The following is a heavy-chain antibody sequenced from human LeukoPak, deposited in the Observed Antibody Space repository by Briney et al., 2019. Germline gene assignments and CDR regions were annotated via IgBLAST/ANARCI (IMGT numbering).Heavy chain of an antibody. CDR3: AKVASGYSYGYSSGDY. D-gene: IGHD5-18*01. CDR2: IYSGGST. J-gene: IGHJ4*02. Sequence: GGSLRLSCAASGFTVSSNYMSWVRQAPGKGLEWVSVIYSGGSTYYADSVKGRFTISRDNSKNTLYLQMNSLRAEDTAVYYCAKVASGYSYGYSSGDYWGQGTLGTVSS. V-gene: IGHV3-66*02. CDR1: GFTVSSNY.